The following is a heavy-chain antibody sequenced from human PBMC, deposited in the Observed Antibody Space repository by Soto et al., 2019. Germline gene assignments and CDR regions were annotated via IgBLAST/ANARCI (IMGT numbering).Heavy chain of an antibody. CDR3: ARDGEVYGDSGLSYSMDV. Sequence: PGGSLRLSCAASGFTVSTNYLSWVRQAPGKGLEWVSFIYSGGTTYYADSVKGRFTISRDNSKNTVYLQMNRLRAEDTAVYYCARDGEVYGDSGLSYSMDVWGKGTTVTVS. D-gene: IGHD4-17*01. J-gene: IGHJ6*03. CDR2: IYSGGTT. V-gene: IGHV3-66*01. CDR1: GFTVSTNY.